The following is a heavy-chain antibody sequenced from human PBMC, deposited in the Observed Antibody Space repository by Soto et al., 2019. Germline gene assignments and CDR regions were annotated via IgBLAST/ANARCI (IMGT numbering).Heavy chain of an antibody. D-gene: IGHD5-18*01. CDR2: ISNSGSN. V-gene: IGHV4-31*03. Sequence: QVQLHESGPGLVKPSQTLSLTCTVSGGYISSAAYYWRWIRQQPGKGLEWIGYISNSGSNYYNPSLQSRVIISVDTSKNQFSLSLTSVTAADTAVYYCAREYTYGSNFFDCWGQGARVTVSS. J-gene: IGHJ4*02. CDR1: GGYISSAAYY. CDR3: AREYTYGSNFFDC.